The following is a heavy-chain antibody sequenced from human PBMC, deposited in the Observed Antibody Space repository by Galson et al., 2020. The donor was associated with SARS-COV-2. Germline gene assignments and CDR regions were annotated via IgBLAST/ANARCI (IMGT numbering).Heavy chain of an antibody. Sequence: ASVKVSCKASGYTFASYGISWVRQAPGQGLEWMGWISAYSDGNTHYAQKFQDRITMATDTSTNTAYMELRSLRSDDTALYYCARHYLGLGTFYNPSSLAYWGQGTLVTVHS. CDR2: ISAYSDGNT. V-gene: IGHV1-18*01. CDR1: GYTFASYG. CDR3: ARHYLGLGTFYNPSSLAY. J-gene: IGHJ4*02. D-gene: IGHD3-10*01.